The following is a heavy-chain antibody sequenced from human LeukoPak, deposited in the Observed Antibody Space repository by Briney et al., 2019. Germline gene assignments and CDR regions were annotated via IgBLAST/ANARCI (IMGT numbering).Heavy chain of an antibody. CDR3: ARSSSTARRWFDP. D-gene: IGHD2-2*01. J-gene: IGHJ5*02. Sequence: ASVKVSCKASGYTFTSYYMHWVRQAHGQGLEWMGIINPSGGSTTYAQKFQGRVTMTRNTSISTAYMELSSLRSEDTAVYYCARSSSTARRWFDPWGQGTLVTVSS. V-gene: IGHV1-46*01. CDR2: INPSGGST. CDR1: GYTFTSYY.